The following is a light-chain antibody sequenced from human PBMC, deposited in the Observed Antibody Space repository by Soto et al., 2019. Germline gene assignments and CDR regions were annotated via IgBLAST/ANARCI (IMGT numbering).Light chain of an antibody. CDR1: ESISYN. CDR3: QQNNNWPQT. J-gene: IGKJ1*01. Sequence: EILMTHSPATLSVSPGARATLSSRASESISYNLAWYHQKPGQAPRLLIYGASTRATGVPARFRGSGSGTEFTLTISSLQSEDVGVYYCQQNNNWPQTFGQGTKVDIK. CDR2: GAS. V-gene: IGKV3-15*01.